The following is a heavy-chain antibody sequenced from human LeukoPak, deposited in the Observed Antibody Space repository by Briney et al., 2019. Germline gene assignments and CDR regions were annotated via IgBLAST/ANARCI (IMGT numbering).Heavy chain of an antibody. CDR2: ISPYNGYT. Sequence: ASVKVSCKASGYTFSTYGITWVRQAPGQGLEWMGWISPYNGYTNYAQKLQGRVTMTTDKSTSTAYMELRSLRSDDTAVYYCARGSGYTSGWYFDYWGQGTLVTVSS. J-gene: IGHJ4*02. D-gene: IGHD6-19*01. V-gene: IGHV1-18*01. CDR1: GYTFSTYG. CDR3: ARGSGYTSGWYFDY.